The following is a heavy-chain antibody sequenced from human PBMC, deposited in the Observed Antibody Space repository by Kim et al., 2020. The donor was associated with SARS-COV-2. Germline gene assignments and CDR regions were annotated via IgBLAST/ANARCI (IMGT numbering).Heavy chain of an antibody. CDR3: ARGGCRRPSCLDT. Sequence: GGSLRLSCAASGFTFSSYWMHWVRQAPGKGLEWLADINNDESIRIYADSVKGRFTISRDHAKNTLYLQMNSLRAEDTATYFCARGGCRRPSCLDTWGQGTPVTVSS. V-gene: IGHV3-74*01. D-gene: IGHD2-2*01. J-gene: IGHJ5*02. CDR1: GFTFSSYW. CDR2: INNDESIR.